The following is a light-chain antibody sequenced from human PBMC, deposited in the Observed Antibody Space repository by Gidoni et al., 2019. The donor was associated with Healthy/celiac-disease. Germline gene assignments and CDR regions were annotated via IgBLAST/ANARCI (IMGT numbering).Light chain of an antibody. CDR3: QQYNRPWT. V-gene: IGKV1-5*01. CDR2: DAS. CDR1: QSISSW. J-gene: IGKJ1*01. Sequence: DIQMTQSPSTLSASVGDRVTITCRASQSISSWLAWYQQKPGKAPKLLIYDASSLESGVPSRFSGSGSGTEFTLTISSLQPDDFATYYCQQYNRPWTFGQXTKVEIK.